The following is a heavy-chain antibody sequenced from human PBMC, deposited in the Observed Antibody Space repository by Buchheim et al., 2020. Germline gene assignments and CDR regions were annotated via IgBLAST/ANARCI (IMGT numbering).Heavy chain of an antibody. D-gene: IGHD4-17*01. Sequence: QVELVESGGGVVQPGRSLRLSCAASGFIFNSYALHWVRQAPGKGLEWVAVISYDGTIKYYAESVKGRFTISRDNSKNTLYLQMNSLRAEDTAVYYCARILRLNYGMDVWGQGTT. CDR3: ARILRLNYGMDV. J-gene: IGHJ6*02. V-gene: IGHV3-30*04. CDR2: ISYDGTIK. CDR1: GFIFNSYA.